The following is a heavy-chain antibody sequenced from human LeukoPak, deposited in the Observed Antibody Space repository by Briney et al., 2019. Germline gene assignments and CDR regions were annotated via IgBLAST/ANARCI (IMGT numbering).Heavy chain of an antibody. CDR3: ARVAPRITMIVVVTPNWFDP. J-gene: IGHJ5*02. D-gene: IGHD3-22*01. CDR2: ISAYNGNT. V-gene: IGHV1-18*01. CDR1: GYTFTSYG. Sequence: ASVKVSCKASGYTFTSYGISWVRQAPGQGLEWMGWISAYNGNTNYAQKLQGRVTMTTDTSTSTAYMELRSLRSGDTAVYYCARVAPRITMIVVVTPNWFDPWGQGTLVTVSS.